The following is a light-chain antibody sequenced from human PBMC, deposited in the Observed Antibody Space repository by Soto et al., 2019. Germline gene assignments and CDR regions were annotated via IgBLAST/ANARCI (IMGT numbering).Light chain of an antibody. J-gene: IGLJ1*01. CDR2: EVS. Sequence: LAQPASVSGSPGQSITISCTGTSSDVGGYNYVSWYQQHPGKAPKLMIYEVSNRPSGVSIRFSGSKSGNTASLTISGLQAEDEADYYCSSYTTSRAYVLGIGTKVTVL. CDR3: SSYTTSRAYV. V-gene: IGLV2-14*01. CDR1: SSDVGGYNY.